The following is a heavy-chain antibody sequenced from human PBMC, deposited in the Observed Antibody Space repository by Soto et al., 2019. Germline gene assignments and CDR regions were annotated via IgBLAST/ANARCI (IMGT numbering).Heavy chain of an antibody. CDR1: GFTFSSYG. V-gene: IGHV3-30*18. D-gene: IGHD3-22*01. CDR2: ISYDGSNK. Sequence: GGSLRLSCAASGFTFSSYGMHWVRQAPGKGLEWVAVISYDGSNKYYADSVKGRFTISRDNSKNTLYLQMNSLRAEDTAVYYCAKDGTYYYDSSGSEGFDYWGQGTLVTVSS. J-gene: IGHJ4*02. CDR3: AKDGTYYYDSSGSEGFDY.